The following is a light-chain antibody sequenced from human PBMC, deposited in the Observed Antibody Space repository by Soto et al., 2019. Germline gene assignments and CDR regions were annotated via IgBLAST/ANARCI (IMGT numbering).Light chain of an antibody. CDR3: QDYGTSAPWT. Sequence: EVVLTQSPGTLSLSPGERATLSCRASQNIRGNELAWYQQKPGQAPRLLIYRGSSRATGIPDRFSGRGSGTAFTLSIPKLEPEDFAVYYCQDYGTSAPWTFGQGTKVEIK. CDR2: RGS. J-gene: IGKJ1*01. CDR1: QNIRGNE. V-gene: IGKV3-20*01.